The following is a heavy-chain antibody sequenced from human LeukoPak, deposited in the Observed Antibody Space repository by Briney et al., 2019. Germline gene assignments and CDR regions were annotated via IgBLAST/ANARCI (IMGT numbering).Heavy chain of an antibody. J-gene: IGHJ3*02. Sequence: SVTLSLTCTVSGGSISSGGYYWSWIRQHPGKGLEWIGYIYYSGSTYYNTSLKSRVTISVDTSKNQFSLKLGSVTAADTAVYYCATIVRGVNPSPDAFDIWGQGTMVTVSS. CDR1: GGSISSGGYY. CDR2: IYYSGST. CDR3: ATIVRGVNPSPDAFDI. D-gene: IGHD3-10*01. V-gene: IGHV4-31*03.